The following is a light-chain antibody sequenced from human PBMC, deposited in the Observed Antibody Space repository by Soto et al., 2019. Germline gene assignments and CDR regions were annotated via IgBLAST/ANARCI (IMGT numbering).Light chain of an antibody. J-gene: IGKJ1*01. CDR3: QQYDGSPWT. CDR2: GAS. CDR1: QSLTSSY. V-gene: IGKV3-20*01. Sequence: EIVLTQSPGTLSLSPGERATLSCRASQSLTSSYLAWYQQKPGQAPRLLIYGASSRATGIPDRFTGSGSGTDFTLTISRLEPEDFAVYYCQQYDGSPWTFGQGTKVEIK.